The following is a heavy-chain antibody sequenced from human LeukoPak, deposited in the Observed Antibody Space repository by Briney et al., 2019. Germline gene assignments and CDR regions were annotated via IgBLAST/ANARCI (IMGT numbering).Heavy chain of an antibody. J-gene: IGHJ4*02. CDR3: ARLMGYSDYPFAY. CDR1: GYTFTTYG. Sequence: ASVKVSCMASGYTFTTYGMSWVRPAPGQGLEWMGWICPDNGNINYAQKVQGRVTMTTDTSTSTAYMELGSLRSDDTALYYCARLMGYSDYPFAYWGQGTLVTVSS. V-gene: IGHV1-18*01. D-gene: IGHD4-11*01. CDR2: ICPDNGNI.